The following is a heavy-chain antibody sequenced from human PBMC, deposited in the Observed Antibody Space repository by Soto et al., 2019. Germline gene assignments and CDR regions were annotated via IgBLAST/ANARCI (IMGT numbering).Heavy chain of an antibody. V-gene: IGHV3-33*03. D-gene: IGHD3-10*01. CDR1: GFIFSTYG. CDR2: IWYDGSNK. Sequence: QVQLVESGGGVVQPGRSLRLSCASSGFIFSTYGMHWVRQAPGKGLEWVAVIWYDGSNKYYAGSVKGRFTISRDNSKNTLSLQMISLRAEDTAVYYCARANYGSGSNYYYGMDVWGQGTTVTVSS. CDR3: ARANYGSGSNYYYGMDV. J-gene: IGHJ6*02.